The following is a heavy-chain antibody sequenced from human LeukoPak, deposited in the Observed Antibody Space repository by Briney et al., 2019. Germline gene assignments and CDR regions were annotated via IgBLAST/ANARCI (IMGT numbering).Heavy chain of an antibody. J-gene: IGHJ4*02. CDR2: ISGGGANT. Sequence: GGSLRLSCAASGFTFFSFGMNWVRQAPGKGLEWVSGISGGGANTNYADSVKGRFTIARDNSKNTLYLQMNSLRGEDTAVYYCAKGHPFEYWGQGTLVTVSS. V-gene: IGHV3-23*01. CDR1: GFTFFSFG. CDR3: AKGHPFEY.